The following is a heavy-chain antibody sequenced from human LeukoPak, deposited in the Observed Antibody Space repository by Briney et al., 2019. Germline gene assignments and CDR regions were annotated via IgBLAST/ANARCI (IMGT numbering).Heavy chain of an antibody. V-gene: IGHV3-21*01. CDR2: ISSSSSYI. Sequence: GGSLRLSCAASGFTFSSYSMNWVRQAPGKGLEWVSFISSSSSYIYYADSVKGRFTISRDNAKNSLYLQMNSLRAEDTAVYYCARDVWFGELSGGYYFDYWGQGTLVTVSS. CDR3: ARDVWFGELSGGYYFDY. J-gene: IGHJ4*02. CDR1: GFTFSSYS. D-gene: IGHD3-10*01.